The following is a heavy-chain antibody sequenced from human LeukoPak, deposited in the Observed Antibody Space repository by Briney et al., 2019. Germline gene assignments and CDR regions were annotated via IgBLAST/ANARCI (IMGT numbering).Heavy chain of an antibody. D-gene: IGHD3-10*01. Sequence: GGSLRLSCVASGFTVSSNYLSWVRQAPGKGVEWVSFIYSGGSTYYEDSVKGRFTISRENSKNTLYLQMNSLRAEDTAVYYCASQVYGSGPFDPCGQRTLVTVSS. CDR2: IYSGGST. CDR3: ASQVYGSGPFDP. V-gene: IGHV3-66*04. CDR1: GFTVSSNY. J-gene: IGHJ5*02.